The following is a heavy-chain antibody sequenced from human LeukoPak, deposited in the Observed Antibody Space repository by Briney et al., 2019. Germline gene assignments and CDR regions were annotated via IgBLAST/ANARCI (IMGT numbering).Heavy chain of an antibody. CDR1: GFTFSSYA. CDR3: VKGYCSSISCLGDY. CDR2: ISSNGGST. D-gene: IGHD2-2*01. V-gene: IGHV3-64D*09. J-gene: IGHJ4*02. Sequence: PGGSLRLSCSASGFTFSSYAMHWVRQAPGKGLEYVSAISSNGGSTYYADSVKGRFTISRDNSKNTLYLQMSSLRAEDTAVYYCVKGYCSSISCLGDYWGQGTLVTFSS.